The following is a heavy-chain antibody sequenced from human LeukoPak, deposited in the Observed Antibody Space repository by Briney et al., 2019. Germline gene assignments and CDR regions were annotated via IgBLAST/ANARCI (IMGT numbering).Heavy chain of an antibody. V-gene: IGHV1-69*05. Sequence: SVKVSCKASGGTFSSYAISWVRQAPGQGLEWMGGIIPIFGTANYAQKFQGRVTITTDESTSTAYMELSSLRSEDTAVYCCVRPGTRGEYYFDYWGQGTLVTVSS. CDR3: VRPGTRGEYYFDY. CDR2: IIPIFGTA. CDR1: GGTFSSYA. D-gene: IGHD2/OR15-2a*01. J-gene: IGHJ4*02.